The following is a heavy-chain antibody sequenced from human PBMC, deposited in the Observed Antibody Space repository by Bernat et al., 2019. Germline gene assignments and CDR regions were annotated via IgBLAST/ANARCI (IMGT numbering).Heavy chain of an antibody. CDR3: AKDLAYGSGNYFDY. Sequence: EVQLLESGGGLVQPGGSLRLSCAASGFTFSSYAMSWVRQAPGKGLEWVSGISGRGSSTYYADSMKGRFTISRDNSKNTLYLQMNSQRAEDTAVYYCAKDLAYGSGNYFDYWGQGTLVTVSS. J-gene: IGHJ4*02. D-gene: IGHD3-10*01. CDR1: GFTFSSYA. V-gene: IGHV3-23*01. CDR2: ISGRGSST.